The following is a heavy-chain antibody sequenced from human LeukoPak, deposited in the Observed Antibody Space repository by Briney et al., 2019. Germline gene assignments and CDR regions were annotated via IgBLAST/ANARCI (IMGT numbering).Heavy chain of an antibody. CDR3: ARGVVTAIRGFDP. J-gene: IGHJ5*02. V-gene: IGHV1-69*04. CDR1: GGTFSSYA. Sequence: SVKVSCKASGGTFSSYAISWVRQAPGQGLEWMGRIIPILGIANYAQKFQGRVTITADKSTSTAYMELSSLRSVDTAVYYCARGVVTAIRGFDPWGQGTLVTVSS. CDR2: IIPILGIA. D-gene: IGHD2-21*02.